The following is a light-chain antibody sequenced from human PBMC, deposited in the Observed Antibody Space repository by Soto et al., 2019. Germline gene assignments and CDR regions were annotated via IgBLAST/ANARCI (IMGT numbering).Light chain of an antibody. CDR1: QSVSSNY. Sequence: EIVLTQSPGTLSLSPGERATLSCRASQSVSSNYFAWYQQKPGQAPRLLLYGASSRATGIPDRFSGSGSGTDFTLTISRREPEEVAVYYCQQYGSSPRVTFGGGTKVVIK. J-gene: IGKJ4*01. CDR2: GAS. CDR3: QQYGSSPRVT. V-gene: IGKV3-20*01.